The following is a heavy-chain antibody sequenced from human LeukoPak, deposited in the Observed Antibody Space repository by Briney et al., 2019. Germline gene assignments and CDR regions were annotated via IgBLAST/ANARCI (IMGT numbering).Heavy chain of an antibody. CDR3: ARAKLDSTLSQPGYYYYYYMDV. J-gene: IGHJ6*03. Sequence: SQTLSLTCTVSGGFISSGSYYWSWIRQPAGKGLEWIGHIYTSGSTKYNPSLKSRVTISVDTSEKQFSLKLNSVTAADTAVYYCARAKLDSTLSQPGYYYYYYMDVWGKGTTVTVSS. CDR2: IYTSGST. V-gene: IGHV4-61*09. D-gene: IGHD6-6*01. CDR1: GGFISSGSYY.